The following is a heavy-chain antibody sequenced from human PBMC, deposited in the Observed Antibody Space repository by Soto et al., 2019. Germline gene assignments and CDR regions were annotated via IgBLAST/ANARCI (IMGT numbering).Heavy chain of an antibody. CDR3: AKNRGSGSYTNWNFDV. J-gene: IGHJ2*01. V-gene: IGHV3-23*01. CDR2: IHCVGDYT. CDR1: GFTFSNYA. D-gene: IGHD1-26*01. Sequence: EVQVLESGGGLVQPGGSLRLSCAASGFTFSNYAMSWFRQAPGKGLEWVSTIHCVGDYTHYTDSVQGRFTISRDNSRNTLFLQMNSLRAEDTAVYYCAKNRGSGSYTNWNFDVWGRGTLVTVSS.